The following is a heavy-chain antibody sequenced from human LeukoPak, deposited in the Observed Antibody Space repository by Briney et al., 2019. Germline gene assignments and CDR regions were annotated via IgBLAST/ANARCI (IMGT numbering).Heavy chain of an antibody. CDR3: ARQTAAGTAGNWFDP. CDR1: GYSFTSCW. Sequence: GESLKISCKVSGYSFTSCWIGWVRQMPGKGLEWMGIIYPGDSDTRYSPSFQGQVTISADKSISTAYLQWSSLKASDTAMYYCARQTAAGTAGNWFDPRGQGTLVTVSS. D-gene: IGHD6-13*01. J-gene: IGHJ5*02. V-gene: IGHV5-51*01. CDR2: IYPGDSDT.